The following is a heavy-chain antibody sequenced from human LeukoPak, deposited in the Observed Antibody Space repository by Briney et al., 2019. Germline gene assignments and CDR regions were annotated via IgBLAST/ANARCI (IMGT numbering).Heavy chain of an antibody. CDR2: IIPIFGTT. Sequence: SVKVSCKASGGTFSNYAINWVRQAPGQGLEWMGGIIPIFGTTNYAQKFQGRVTITTDESTSTAYMELSSLRSEDTAVYYCARAGVTYYDYVWGSSPGAYFDYWGQGTLVTVSS. CDR3: ARAGVTYYDYVWGSSPGAYFDY. J-gene: IGHJ4*02. D-gene: IGHD3-16*01. CDR1: GGTFSNYA. V-gene: IGHV1-69*05.